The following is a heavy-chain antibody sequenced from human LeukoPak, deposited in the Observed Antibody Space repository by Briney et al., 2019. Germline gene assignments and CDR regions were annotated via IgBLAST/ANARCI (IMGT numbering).Heavy chain of an antibody. CDR1: GGTFSSYA. D-gene: IGHD3-10*01. CDR2: ISAYNDDT. J-gene: IGHJ4*02. CDR3: ARDVRSPMVRGVVFDY. V-gene: IGHV1-18*01. Sequence: ASVKVSCKASGGTFSSYAISWLRQAPGQGLEWTGWISAYNDDTNYVQKFQDRVIMTTDTSTSTVYMELGSLRSDDTAVYYCARDVRSPMVRGVVFDYWGQGTLVTVSS.